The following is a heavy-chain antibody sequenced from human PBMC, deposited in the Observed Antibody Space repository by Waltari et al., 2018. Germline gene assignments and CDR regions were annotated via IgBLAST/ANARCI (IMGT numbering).Heavy chain of an antibody. V-gene: IGHV3-48*03. CDR3: ARQFAY. CDR2: SSSIGTTI. CDR1: GFSISEKG. Sequence: EVHLVESGGDLVQPGGSLRLSCATSGFSISEKGMNWVRQAPGKGLEWGSLSSSIGTTIAYAGSVRGRFTNSRDTANNSLFLQMNNLRADDTGVYYCARQFAYWGQGALVTVSS. J-gene: IGHJ4*02.